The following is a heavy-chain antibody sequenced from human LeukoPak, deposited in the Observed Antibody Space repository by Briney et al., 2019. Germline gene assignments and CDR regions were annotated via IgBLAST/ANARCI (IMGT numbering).Heavy chain of an antibody. J-gene: IGHJ6*02. CDR1: GFTFSSYA. Sequence: GGSLRLSCAASGFTFSSYAMSWVRQAPGKGLEWVSAISGSGGSTYYADSVKGRFTISRDNSKNTLYLQMNSLRAEDTAVYYCARDYSSSSIPYYYYYYGMDVWGQGTTVTVSS. V-gene: IGHV3-23*01. CDR2: ISGSGGST. D-gene: IGHD6-6*01. CDR3: ARDYSSSSIPYYYYYYGMDV.